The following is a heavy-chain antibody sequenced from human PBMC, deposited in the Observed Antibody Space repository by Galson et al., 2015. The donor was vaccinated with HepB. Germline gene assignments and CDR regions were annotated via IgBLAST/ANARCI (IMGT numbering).Heavy chain of an antibody. V-gene: IGHV1-8*01. CDR2: MNPNSGNT. CDR1: GYTFTSYD. J-gene: IGHJ5*02. D-gene: IGHD6-13*01. CDR3: ATTGDSSSPLEP. Sequence: SVKVSCKASGYTFTSYDINWGRQATGQGLEWMGWMNPNSGNTGYAQKFQGRVTMTRNTSISTAYLELSSLRSEDTAVYYCATTGDSSSPLEPWGQGTLVTVSS.